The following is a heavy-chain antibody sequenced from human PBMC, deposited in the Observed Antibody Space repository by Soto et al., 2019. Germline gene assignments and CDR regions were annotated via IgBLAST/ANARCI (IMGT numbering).Heavy chain of an antibody. CDR2: TYYRSKWYN. V-gene: IGHV6-1*01. J-gene: IGHJ6*02. CDR3: ARDSGAGGAAATYYYYYGMDV. Sequence: SQTLSLTCAISGDSVSSNSAAWNWIRQSPSRGLEWLGRTYYRSKWYNDYAVSVKSRITINPDTSKNQFSLQLNSVTPEDTAVYYCARDSGAGGAAATYYYYYGMDVWGPGTTVTVSS. D-gene: IGHD6-13*01. CDR1: GDSVSSNSAA.